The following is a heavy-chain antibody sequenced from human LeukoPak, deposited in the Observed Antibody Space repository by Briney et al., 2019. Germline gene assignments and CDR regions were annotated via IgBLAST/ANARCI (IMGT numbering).Heavy chain of an antibody. CDR3: ARDGGQYSSSSGFDY. D-gene: IGHD6-6*01. J-gene: IGHJ4*02. CDR1: GYTFTSYG. V-gene: IGHV1-18*01. Sequence: ASVKVSCKASGYTFTSYGISWVRQAPGQGLEWMGWISAYNGNTNYAQKFQGRVTITTDESTSTAYMELSSLRSEDTAVYYCARDGGQYSSSSGFDYWGQGTLVTVSP. CDR2: ISAYNGNT.